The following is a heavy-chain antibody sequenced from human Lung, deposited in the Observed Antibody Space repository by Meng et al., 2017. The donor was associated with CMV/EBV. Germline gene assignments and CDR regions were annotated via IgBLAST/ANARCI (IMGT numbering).Heavy chain of an antibody. D-gene: IGHD3-3*01. CDR2: ISLTGGMT. J-gene: IGHJ4*02. CDR3: ARDFWSAYFYFDC. V-gene: IGHV3-23*01. Sequence: GESLKISCAASGFTFRSYAMHWVRQAPGKGLEWVSGISLTGGMTYYADSVKGRFTISRDNSKNMLYLQMNSLRAEDTAVYYCARDFWSAYFYFDCWGQGTLVTVFS. CDR1: GFTFRSYA.